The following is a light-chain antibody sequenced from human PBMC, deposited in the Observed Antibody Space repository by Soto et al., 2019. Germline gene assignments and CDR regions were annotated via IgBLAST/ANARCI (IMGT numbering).Light chain of an antibody. J-gene: IGLJ1*01. CDR3: ATWDSRLSAAL. V-gene: IGLV1-51*01. Sequence: VLTQPPSVSAAPGQKVTISCSGSSSNIGNNYVSWYQQLPGTAPKLLIYDNYKRPSGIPDRISGSKSGTSATLDITGLQTGDEADYYCATWDSRLSAALFGTGTKVTVL. CDR2: DNY. CDR1: SSNIGNNY.